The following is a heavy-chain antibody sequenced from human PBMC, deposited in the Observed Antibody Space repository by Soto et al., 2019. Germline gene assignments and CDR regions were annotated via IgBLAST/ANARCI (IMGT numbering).Heavy chain of an antibody. CDR1: GFSFSSYA. CDR2: ISHDGINK. Sequence: QVRLVESGGGVVQPGRSLRLSCTASGFSFSSYAMYWFRQPPGKGLEWLAVISHDGINKHYADSGKGRVTVSRDNSNHSLDLQLNSLRGEDTAMYYCARDMYSSDYFVKWFEPWGQGTLVTVSS. V-gene: IGHV3-30-3*01. J-gene: IGHJ5*02. CDR3: ARDMYSSDYFVKWFEP. D-gene: IGHD6-19*01.